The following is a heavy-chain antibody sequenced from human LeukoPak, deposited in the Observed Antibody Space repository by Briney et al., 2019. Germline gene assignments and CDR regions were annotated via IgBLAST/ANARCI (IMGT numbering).Heavy chain of an antibody. D-gene: IGHD3-16*01. Sequence: GGSLRLSCAASGFTFSTCNMNRVRQAPGKGLEWVSSISSNSNYIYYADSVKGRFIISRDNAKNSLYLQMNSLRDEDTAVHYCVLGEYHAPFDYWGQGTLVTVSS. V-gene: IGHV3-21*01. CDR1: GFTFSTCN. CDR2: ISSNSNYI. CDR3: VLGEYHAPFDY. J-gene: IGHJ4*02.